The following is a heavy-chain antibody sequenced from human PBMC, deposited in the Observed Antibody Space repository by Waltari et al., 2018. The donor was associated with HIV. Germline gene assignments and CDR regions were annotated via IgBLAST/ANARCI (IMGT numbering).Heavy chain of an antibody. Sequence: EVQLVESGGGLVQPGGSLRLSCAASGFTFSRYWMHWVRQAPGKGLVWVSGIKSDGGSTSDADSVKGRFTISRDNAKNTLYLQMNSLRAEDTAVYYCARDRGYDSGSYPDYWGQGTLVTVSS. CDR1: GFTFSRYW. CDR3: ARDRGYDSGSYPDY. J-gene: IGHJ4*02. CDR2: IKSDGGST. V-gene: IGHV3-74*01. D-gene: IGHD1-26*01.